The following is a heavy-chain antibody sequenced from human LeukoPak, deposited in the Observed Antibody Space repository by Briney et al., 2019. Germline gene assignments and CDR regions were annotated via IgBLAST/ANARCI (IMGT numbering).Heavy chain of an antibody. Sequence: GGSLRLSCAASGFTFSSYAMHWVRQAPGKGLEWVAVISYDGSNKYYADSVKGRFTISRDNSKNTLYLQMNSLRAEDTAVYYRARDGHILTGYYPNYFDYWGQGTLVTVSS. D-gene: IGHD3-9*01. CDR1: GFTFSSYA. CDR2: ISYDGSNK. CDR3: ARDGHILTGYYPNYFDY. V-gene: IGHV3-30-3*01. J-gene: IGHJ4*02.